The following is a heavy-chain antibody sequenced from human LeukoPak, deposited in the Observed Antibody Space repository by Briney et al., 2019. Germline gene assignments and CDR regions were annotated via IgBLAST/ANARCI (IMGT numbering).Heavy chain of an antibody. CDR1: GYTFTSCG. CDR2: ISAYNGNT. Sequence: AASVEVSCKASGYTFTSCGISWVRQAPGQGREWMGWISAYNGNTNYAQKLQGRVTMTTDTSTSTAYMELRSLRSDDTAVYYCAREYYDTNRNHYFDYWGQGTLVTVSS. CDR3: AREYYDTNRNHYFDY. V-gene: IGHV1-18*01. D-gene: IGHD3-22*01. J-gene: IGHJ4*02.